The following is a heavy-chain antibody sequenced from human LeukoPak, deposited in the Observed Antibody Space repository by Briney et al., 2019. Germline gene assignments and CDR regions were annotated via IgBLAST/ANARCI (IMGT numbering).Heavy chain of an antibody. J-gene: IGHJ6*02. CDR1: GFTFSSYA. CDR2: ISGSGGST. V-gene: IGHV3-23*01. CDR3: AEDPRSRPGGLDYGMDV. Sequence: PGGSLRLSCAASGFTFSSYAMSWVRQAPGKGLEWVSAISGSGGSTYYADSVKGRFTISRDNSKNTLYLQMNSLRAEDTAVYYCAEDPRSRPGGLDYGMDVWGQGTTVTVSS. D-gene: IGHD4-23*01.